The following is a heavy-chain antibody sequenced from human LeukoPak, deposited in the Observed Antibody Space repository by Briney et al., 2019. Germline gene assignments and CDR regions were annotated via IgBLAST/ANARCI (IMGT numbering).Heavy chain of an antibody. D-gene: IGHD6-13*01. CDR1: GYSISSGYY. CDR3: ARDGYSSSWYWFDP. V-gene: IGHV4-38-2*02. Sequence: KPSETLSLTCTVSGYSISSGYYWGWIRQPPGKGLEWIGSIYHSGSTYYNPSLKSRATISVDTSKNHFSLKLSSVTAADTAVYYCARDGYSSSWYWFDPWGQGTLVTVSS. J-gene: IGHJ5*02. CDR2: IYHSGST.